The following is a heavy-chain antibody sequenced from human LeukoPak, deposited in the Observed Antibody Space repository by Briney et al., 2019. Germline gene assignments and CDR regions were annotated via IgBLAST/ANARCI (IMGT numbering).Heavy chain of an antibody. CDR2: IYYSGST. V-gene: IGHV4-31*03. CDR1: GGCISSGGYY. D-gene: IGHD3-3*01. CDR3: ARATAPDDFWSGYYLGSYYYYYMDV. J-gene: IGHJ6*03. Sequence: SETLSLTCTVSGGCISSGGYYWSWIRQHPGKGLEWIGYIYYSGSTYYNPSLKSRVTISVDTSKNQFSLKLSSVTAAGTAVYYCARATAPDDFWSGYYLGSYYYYYMDVWGKGTTVTVSS.